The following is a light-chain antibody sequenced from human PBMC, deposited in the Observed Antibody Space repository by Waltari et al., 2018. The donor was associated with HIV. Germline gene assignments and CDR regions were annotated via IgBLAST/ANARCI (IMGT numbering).Light chain of an antibody. CDR2: HDD. CDR3: ATWDDDLNALL. J-gene: IGLJ2*01. CDR1: SSNIGSHA. Sequence: QSVLTQSPSVSEAPGQRVTLSCYGSSSNIGSHAVTWFRQSPGKPPKLLVYHDDLILSGVSDRLSASKSGTSASLAINDLQSEDESLYYCATWDDDLNALLFGGGTKVTVL. V-gene: IGLV1-36*01.